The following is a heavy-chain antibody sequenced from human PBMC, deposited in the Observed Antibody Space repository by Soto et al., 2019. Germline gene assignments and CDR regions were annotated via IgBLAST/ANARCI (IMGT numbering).Heavy chain of an antibody. J-gene: IGHJ6*02. CDR1: GGSISSYY. CDR3: ARLSSSMVRELLTTQYYYYGMDV. CDR2: IYYSGST. Sequence: PSETLSLTCTVSGGSISSYYWSWIRQPPGKGLEWIGYIYYSGSTNYNPSLKSRVTISVGTSKNQFSLKLSSVTAADTAVYYCARLSSSMVRELLTTQYYYYGMDVWGQGTTVTVS. D-gene: IGHD3-10*01. V-gene: IGHV4-59*08.